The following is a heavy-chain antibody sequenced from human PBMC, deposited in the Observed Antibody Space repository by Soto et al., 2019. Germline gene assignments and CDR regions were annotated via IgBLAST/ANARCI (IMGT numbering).Heavy chain of an antibody. Sequence: GGSLRLSCAASGFTFSSYGMHWVRQAPGKGLEWVAVIWYDGSNKYYADSVKGRFTISRDNSKNTLYLQMNSLRAEDTAVYYCARSGIAAAGWFDPWGQGTLVTVSS. J-gene: IGHJ5*02. CDR3: ARSGIAAAGWFDP. D-gene: IGHD6-13*01. CDR1: GFTFSSYG. V-gene: IGHV3-33*01. CDR2: IWYDGSNK.